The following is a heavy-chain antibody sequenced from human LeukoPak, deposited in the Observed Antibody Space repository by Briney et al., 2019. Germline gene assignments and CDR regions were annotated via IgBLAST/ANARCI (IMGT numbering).Heavy chain of an antibody. D-gene: IGHD6-13*01. CDR1: GGSISSYY. CDR2: IYYSGST. J-gene: IGHJ4*02. CDR3: ARSAAAGTVFDY. V-gene: IGHV4-59*08. Sequence: PSETLSLTCTVSGGSISSYYWSWIRQPPGKGLEWIGYIYYSGSTNYNPPLKSRVTISVDTSKNQFSLKLSSVTAADTAVYYCARSAAAGTVFDYWGQGTLVTVSS.